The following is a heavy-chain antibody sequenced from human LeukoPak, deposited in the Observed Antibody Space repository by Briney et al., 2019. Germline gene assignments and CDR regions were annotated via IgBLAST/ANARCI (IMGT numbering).Heavy chain of an antibody. V-gene: IGHV3-30-3*01. J-gene: IGHJ4*02. D-gene: IGHD2-2*01. CDR3: ANSYCSSTSCYS. CDR2: ISYDGSNK. CDR1: GFTFSSYA. Sequence: GGSLRLSCAASGFTFSSYAMHWVRQAPGKGLEWVAVISYDGSNKYYADSVKGRFTISRDNSKNTLYLQMNSLRAEDTAVYYCANSYCSSTSCYSWGQGTLVTVSS.